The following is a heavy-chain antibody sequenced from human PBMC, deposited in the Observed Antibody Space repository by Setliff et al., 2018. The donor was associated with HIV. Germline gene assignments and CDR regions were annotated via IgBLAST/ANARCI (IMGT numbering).Heavy chain of an antibody. V-gene: IGHV4-39*07. CDR2: IHYSGGT. J-gene: IGHJ5*02. Sequence: SETLSLTCTVSGGSISSSSYYWGWIRQPPGKGLEWIGSIHYSGGTNFNPSLKSRVTISVDTSKSQFSLKLSSLTAADTAVYYCARGRTQWPNYNYFDPWGLGTLVTVSS. D-gene: IGHD6-19*01. CDR3: ARGRTQWPNYNYFDP. CDR1: GGSISSSSYY.